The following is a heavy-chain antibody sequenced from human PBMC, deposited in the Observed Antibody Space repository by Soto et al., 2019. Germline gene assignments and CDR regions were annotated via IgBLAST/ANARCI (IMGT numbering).Heavy chain of an antibody. J-gene: IGHJ3*02. CDR2: INPNSGGT. CDR3: ARAYVDTAMVTYDAFDI. CDR1: GFTFTSSA. Sequence: ASVKVSCKASGFTFTSSAVQWVRQARGQRLEWMGWINPNSGGTNYAQKFQGWVTMTRDTSISTAYMELSRLRSDDTAVYYCARAYVDTAMVTYDAFDIWGQGTMVTVSS. V-gene: IGHV1-2*04. D-gene: IGHD5-18*01.